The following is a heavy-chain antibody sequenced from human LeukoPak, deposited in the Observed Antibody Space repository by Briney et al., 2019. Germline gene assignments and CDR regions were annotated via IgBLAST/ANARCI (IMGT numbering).Heavy chain of an antibody. CDR3: ARGGQNFDFWRFDY. CDR1: GFTFNDHA. CDR2: ISGSGGST. D-gene: IGHD3-3*01. Sequence: GGSLRLSCAGSGFTFNDHAMSWVRQAPGKGLEWVSSISGSGGSTYYADYVKGRSTISRDNSKKVVYFEMSSLRGEDTAVYFCARGGQNFDFWRFDYWGQGTLALVSS. J-gene: IGHJ4*02. V-gene: IGHV3-23*01.